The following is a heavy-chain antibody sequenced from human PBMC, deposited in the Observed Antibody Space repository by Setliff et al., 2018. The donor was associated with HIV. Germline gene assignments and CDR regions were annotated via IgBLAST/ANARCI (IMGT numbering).Heavy chain of an antibody. CDR1: GFTFSSYA. J-gene: IGHJ4*02. Sequence: LRLSCAASGFTFSSYAMHWVRQAPGKGLEWVAVISYDGSNKYYADSVKGRFTISRDNSKNTLYLQMNSLRAEDTAVYYCARDPSGYKFFDYWGQGTLVTVSS. CDR2: ISYDGSNK. V-gene: IGHV3-30*01. D-gene: IGHD5-12*01. CDR3: ARDPSGYKFFDY.